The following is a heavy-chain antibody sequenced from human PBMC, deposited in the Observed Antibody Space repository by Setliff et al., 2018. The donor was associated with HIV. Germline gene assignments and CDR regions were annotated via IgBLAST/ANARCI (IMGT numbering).Heavy chain of an antibody. D-gene: IGHD3-3*01. CDR3: ARVPFTTGFDY. CDR2: IYHSGGT. V-gene: IGHV4-38-2*01. Sequence: SETLSLTCAVSGYSISSGYYWGWIRQPPGRGLEWIGNIYHSGGTHYNPSLRSRVTISVDTSKNHFSLKLSFVTAADTAVFYCARVPFTTGFDYWGQGILVTVSS. CDR1: GYSISSGYY. J-gene: IGHJ4*02.